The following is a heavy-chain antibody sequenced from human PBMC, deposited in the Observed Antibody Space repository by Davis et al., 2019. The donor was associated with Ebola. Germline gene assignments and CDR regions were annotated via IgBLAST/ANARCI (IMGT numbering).Heavy chain of an antibody. J-gene: IGHJ4*02. D-gene: IGHD2-15*01. CDR2: ISAYNGNT. Sequence: ASVKVSCKASGYTFTSYGISWVRQAPGQGLEWMGWISAYNGNTKYSQKFQGRVTITRDTSASTAYMELSSLRSEDTAVYYCARGVVVDPFDYWGQGTLVTVSS. CDR3: ARGVVVDPFDY. V-gene: IGHV1-18*01. CDR1: GYTFTSYG.